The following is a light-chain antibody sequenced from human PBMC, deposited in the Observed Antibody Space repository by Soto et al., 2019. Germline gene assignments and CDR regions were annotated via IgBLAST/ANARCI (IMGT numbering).Light chain of an antibody. CDR3: QYYGSSPGT. CDR1: QNVANY. V-gene: IGKV3-20*01. CDR2: ESS. Sequence: EIVLTQSPATLTLSPGERASLSFRASQNVANYLDWYQQKPGQAPRLLIYESSNRATGIAARFSGSGSGTDFTLTISRLEYEDFAMYYCQYYGSSPGTFGQGTKVDI. J-gene: IGKJ1*01.